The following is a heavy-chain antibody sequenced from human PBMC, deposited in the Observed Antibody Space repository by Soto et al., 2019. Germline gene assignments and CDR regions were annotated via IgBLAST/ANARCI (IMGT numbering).Heavy chain of an antibody. V-gene: IGHV3-30*18. Sequence: PGGSLRLSCAASGFTFSSYGMHWVRQAPGKGLEWVAVISHDGSNKYYADSVKGRFTISRDNSKNTLYLQMNSLRAEDTAVYYCAKDRSYGGRLEYYFDYWGQGXLVTVSS. J-gene: IGHJ4*02. CDR1: GFTFSSYG. D-gene: IGHD2-15*01. CDR2: ISHDGSNK. CDR3: AKDRSYGGRLEYYFDY.